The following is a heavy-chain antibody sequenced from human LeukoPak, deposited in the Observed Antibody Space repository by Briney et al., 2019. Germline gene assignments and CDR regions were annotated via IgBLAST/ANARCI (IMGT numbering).Heavy chain of an antibody. Sequence: SETLSLTCTVSGGSISSSNYYWGWIRQPPGKGLEWIGSIYYSGGTYYNPSLKSRVTISVDTSKNQFSLKLSSVTAADTAVYYCARHHYDGYSYYFDYWGQGTLVTVSS. CDR2: IYYSGGT. CDR1: GGSISSSNYY. V-gene: IGHV4-39*01. D-gene: IGHD5-24*01. J-gene: IGHJ4*02. CDR3: ARHHYDGYSYYFDY.